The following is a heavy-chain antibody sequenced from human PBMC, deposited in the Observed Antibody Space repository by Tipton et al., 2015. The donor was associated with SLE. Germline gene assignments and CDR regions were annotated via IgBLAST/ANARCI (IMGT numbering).Heavy chain of an antibody. CDR3: ARPSTTVVPDY. Sequence: SLRLSCAASGFTFSNYWMNWVRQAPGKGLEWVANIKQDGSERYYVDSVEGRFAISRDNAKNSLFLQMNSLRAEDTAVYCCARPSTTVVPDYWGRGTLVTVSS. CDR2: IKQDGSER. J-gene: IGHJ4*02. CDR1: GFTFSNYW. V-gene: IGHV3-7*01. D-gene: IGHD3-10*01.